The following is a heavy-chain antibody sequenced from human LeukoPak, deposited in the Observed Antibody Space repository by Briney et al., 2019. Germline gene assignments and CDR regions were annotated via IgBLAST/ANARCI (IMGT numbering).Heavy chain of an antibody. Sequence: SETLSLTCAVSGGSISSGGYSWSWIRQPPGKGLEWIGYIYHSGSTYYNPSLKSRVTISVGRSKNQFSLKLSSVTAADTAVYYCARRASGYSFFFDPWGQGTLVTVSS. D-gene: IGHD5-18*01. J-gene: IGHJ5*02. CDR3: ARRASGYSFFFDP. CDR1: GGSISSGGYS. CDR2: IYHSGST. V-gene: IGHV4-30-2*01.